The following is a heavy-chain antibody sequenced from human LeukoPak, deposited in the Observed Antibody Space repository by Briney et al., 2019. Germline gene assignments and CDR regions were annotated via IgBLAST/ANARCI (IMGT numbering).Heavy chain of an antibody. CDR3: AREHSNSSWYTY. CDR1: GFTFSTFW. CDR2: IKGDGSIV. J-gene: IGHJ4*02. V-gene: IGHV3-74*01. D-gene: IGHD6-13*01. Sequence: PGGSLRLSCAASGFTFSTFWMHWVRQGPGKGLVWVSRIKGDGSIVSYADSVKGRFTISRDNAKNTLYVQMNSLRAEDTAVYYCAREHSNSSWYTYWGRGTQVTVSS.